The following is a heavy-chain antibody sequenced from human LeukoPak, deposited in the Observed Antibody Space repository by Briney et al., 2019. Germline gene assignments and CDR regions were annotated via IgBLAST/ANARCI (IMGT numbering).Heavy chain of an antibody. V-gene: IGHV1-2*02. CDR3: ARGIIYSSSWYWFDP. D-gene: IGHD6-13*01. Sequence: ASVKVSCKASGYTFTGYYMHWVRQAPGQGLEWMGWINPNSGGTNYAQKFQGRVTMTRDTSISTAYMELSRLRSDDTAVYYCARGIIYSSSWYWFDPWGQGTLDTVSS. CDR2: INPNSGGT. CDR1: GYTFTGYY. J-gene: IGHJ5*02.